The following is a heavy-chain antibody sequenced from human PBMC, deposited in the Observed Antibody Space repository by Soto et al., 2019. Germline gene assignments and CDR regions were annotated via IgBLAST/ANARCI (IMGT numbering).Heavy chain of an antibody. Sequence: QVQLQQWGAGLLKPSETLSLTCAVYGGSFSGYYWSWIRQPPGKGLEWIGEINHSGSTNYNPSLKSRVTISVDTSKNQFSLKLSSVTAADTAVYYCARGGRWTTVTTFDYWGQGTLVTVSS. CDR3: ARGGRWTTVTTFDY. CDR1: GGSFSGYY. CDR2: INHSGST. J-gene: IGHJ4*02. V-gene: IGHV4-34*01. D-gene: IGHD4-17*01.